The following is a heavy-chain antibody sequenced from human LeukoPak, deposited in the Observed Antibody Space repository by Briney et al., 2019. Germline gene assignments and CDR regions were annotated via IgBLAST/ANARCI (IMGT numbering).Heavy chain of an antibody. J-gene: IGHJ5*02. V-gene: IGHV4-39*01. CDR2: DDYSGAT. Sequence: SETLSLTCTVSGGSISDRSYYWARVRQPPGKGLEWMGSDDYSGATYYNPSLKSPATISVDTSKNQMSLKLYSVTAADSAVYYCASETRTYYYGSGSHPETNWFDGWGQATLVTASS. D-gene: IGHD3-10*01. CDR3: ASETRTYYYGSGSHPETNWFDG. CDR1: GGSISDRSYY.